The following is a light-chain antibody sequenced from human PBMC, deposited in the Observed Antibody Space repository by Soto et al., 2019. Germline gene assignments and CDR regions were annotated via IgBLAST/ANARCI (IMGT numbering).Light chain of an antibody. J-gene: IGKJ1*01. V-gene: IGKV1-5*01. CDR3: QQVDSYTRT. CDR1: QSISSW. CDR2: DAS. Sequence: DIQMTHSPSTLSASVGDRFNITCRASQSISSWLAWYQQKPGKAPKLLIYDASSLESGVPSRLRGSGSGTDFSLTISSLHTEDVATYYCQQVDSYTRTFGHGTKVDIK.